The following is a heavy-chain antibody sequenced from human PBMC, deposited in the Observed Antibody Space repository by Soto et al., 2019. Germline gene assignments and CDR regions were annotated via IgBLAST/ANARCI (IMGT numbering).Heavy chain of an antibody. Sequence: GASVKVSCKASGYTFTSYAMHWVRQAPGQRLEWMGWINAGNGNTKYSQKFQGRVTITRDTSASTAYMELSSLRSEDTAVYYCARCGNREYYYDSSGYYKDFDYWGQGTLVTVSS. D-gene: IGHD3-22*01. CDR3: ARCGNREYYYDSSGYYKDFDY. V-gene: IGHV1-3*01. CDR2: INAGNGNT. CDR1: GYTFTSYA. J-gene: IGHJ4*02.